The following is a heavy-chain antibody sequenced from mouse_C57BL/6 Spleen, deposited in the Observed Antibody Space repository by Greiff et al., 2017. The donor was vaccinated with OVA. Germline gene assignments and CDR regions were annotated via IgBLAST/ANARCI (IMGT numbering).Heavy chain of an antibody. V-gene: IGHV1-26*01. CDR3: ARSEGVWFAY. J-gene: IGHJ3*01. CDR2: INPNNGGT. CDR1: GYTFTDYY. Sequence: EVQLQQSGPELVKPGASVKISCKASGYTFTDYYMNWVKQSHGKSLEWIGDINPNNGGTSYNQKFKGKATLTVDKSSSTAYMELRSLTSEDSAVYYCARSEGVWFAYWGQGTLVTVSA.